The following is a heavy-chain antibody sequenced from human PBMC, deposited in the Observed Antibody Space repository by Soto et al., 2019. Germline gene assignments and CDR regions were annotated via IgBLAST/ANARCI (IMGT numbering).Heavy chain of an antibody. Sequence: PWETLSLTCTVSGGSISSLYWAWIRQPAGKGLEWIGRIFPSGDSNYNPSLKSRVSMSLDTSKNQFSLTVTSVTAADTAVYYCARASRCKSEYECFAWLDFWGQGILVTVSS. D-gene: IGHD6-6*01. CDR2: IFPSGDS. V-gene: IGHV4-4*07. J-gene: IGHJ4*02. CDR1: GGSISSLY. CDR3: ARASRCKSEYECFAWLDF.